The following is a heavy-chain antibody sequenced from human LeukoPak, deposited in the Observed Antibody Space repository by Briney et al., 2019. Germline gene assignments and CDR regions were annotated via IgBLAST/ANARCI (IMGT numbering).Heavy chain of an antibody. CDR2: ISGSGVST. J-gene: IGHJ3*02. CDR3: ANPVYYGDAFDI. Sequence: QPGGSLRLSCAASGFTFNNYGMSWVRQAPGKGLEWVSAISGSGVSTYYADSLKGRFTISRDNAKNTLYLQMNSLRVDDTAVYYCANPVYYGDAFDIWGQGTMVTVSS. CDR1: GFTFNNYG. V-gene: IGHV3-23*01. D-gene: IGHD2-8*01.